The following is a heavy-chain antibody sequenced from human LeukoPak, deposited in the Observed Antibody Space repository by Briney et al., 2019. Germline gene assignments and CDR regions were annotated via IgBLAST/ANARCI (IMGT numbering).Heavy chain of an antibody. J-gene: IGHJ4*02. CDR2: ISGSGGST. CDR1: GFTFSSYA. D-gene: IGHD2-2*01. V-gene: IGHV3-23*01. CDR3: AKDPSIVVVPAAKFDY. Sequence: GGSLRLSCAASGFTFSSYAMSWVRQAPGKGLEWVSAISGSGGSTYYADSVKGRCTISRDNSKNTLYLQMNSLRAEDTAVYYCAKDPSIVVVPAAKFDYWGQGTLVTVSS.